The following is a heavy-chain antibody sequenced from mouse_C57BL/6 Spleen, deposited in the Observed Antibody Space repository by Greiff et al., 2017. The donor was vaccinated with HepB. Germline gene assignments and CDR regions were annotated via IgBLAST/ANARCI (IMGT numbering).Heavy chain of an antibody. J-gene: IGHJ2*01. CDR2: IHPNSGST. V-gene: IGHV1-64*01. D-gene: IGHD3-3*01. CDR3: ARGGDGTFDY. Sequence: VQLQQPGAELVKPGASVKLSCKASGYTLTSYWMHWVKQRPGQGLEWIGMIHPNSGSTNYNEKLKSKATLTVDKSSSTAYMQLSSLTSEDSAVYYCARGGDGTFDYWGQGTTLTVSS. CDR1: GYTLTSYW.